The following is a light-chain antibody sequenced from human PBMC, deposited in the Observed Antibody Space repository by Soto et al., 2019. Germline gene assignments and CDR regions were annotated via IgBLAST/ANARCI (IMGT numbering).Light chain of an antibody. CDR2: DVS. CDR1: SSDVGGYNY. J-gene: IGLJ1*01. CDR3: SSYSRRSTYV. Sequence: QSVLTQPASVSGSPGQSITISFTGTSSDVGGYNYVSWYQQHPGKAPKLIIYDVSYRPSGVSNRFSGSKSGNTASLTISGLQAEDEADYFCSSYSRRSTYVFGTWTKVTVL. V-gene: IGLV2-14*03.